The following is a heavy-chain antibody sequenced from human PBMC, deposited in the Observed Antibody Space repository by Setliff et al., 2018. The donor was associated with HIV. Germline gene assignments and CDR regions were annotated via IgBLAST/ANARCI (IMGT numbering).Heavy chain of an antibody. CDR3: ARDGKAMTTVDNWFDP. V-gene: IGHV1-69*05. CDR1: GGTFSSYA. D-gene: IGHD4-17*01. Sequence: SVKVSCKASGGTFSSYAISWVRQAPGQGLEWMGGIIPIFGTANYAQKFQGGVTITTDESTSTAYMELSSLRSEDTAVYYCARDGKAMTTVDNWFDPWGQGTLVTVSS. J-gene: IGHJ5*02. CDR2: IIPIFGTA.